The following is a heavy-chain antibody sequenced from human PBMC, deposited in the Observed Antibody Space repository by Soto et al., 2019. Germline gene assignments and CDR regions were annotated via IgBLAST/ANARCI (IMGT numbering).Heavy chain of an antibody. D-gene: IGHD3-22*01. CDR1: GFTFSSYG. V-gene: IGHV3-30*18. J-gene: IGHJ4*02. Sequence: QVQLVESGGGVVQPGRSLRLSCAASGFTFSSYGMHWVRQAPGKGLEWVAVISYDGSNKYYADSVKGRFTISRDNSKNTRYLQMNSLRAEDTAVYYCAKGYYYDSSGYFDYWGQGTLVTVSS. CDR3: AKGYYYDSSGYFDY. CDR2: ISYDGSNK.